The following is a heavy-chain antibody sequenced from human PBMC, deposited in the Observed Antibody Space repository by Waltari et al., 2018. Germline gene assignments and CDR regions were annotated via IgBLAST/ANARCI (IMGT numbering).Heavy chain of an antibody. Sequence: QVQLVESGGGVVQPGGSLRLSCAASGFTFSSYGMHWVRQAPGKGLEWVAFIRYDGSNKYYADSVKGRFTISRDNSKNTLYLQMNSLRAEDTAVYYCAKKGWTRGLSWYFDLWGRGTLVTVSS. V-gene: IGHV3-30*02. CDR1: GFTFSSYG. CDR3: AKKGWTRGLSWYFDL. D-gene: IGHD3-10*01. CDR2: IRYDGSNK. J-gene: IGHJ2*01.